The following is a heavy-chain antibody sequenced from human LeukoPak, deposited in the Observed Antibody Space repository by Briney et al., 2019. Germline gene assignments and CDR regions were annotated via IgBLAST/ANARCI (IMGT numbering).Heavy chain of an antibody. CDR2: ISDDGSKK. CDR3: GREFSGVPDY. J-gene: IGHJ4*02. CDR1: GFTFSIYA. D-gene: IGHD1-26*01. V-gene: IGHV3-30*03. Sequence: GRSLRLTCAASGFTFSIYAMHWAPQAPGKGLEWVAVISDDGSKKYYADSVKGRFTISRDNSKNTLYLQMNTLGREDTAVYFCGREFSGVPDYWGQGTLVTVSS.